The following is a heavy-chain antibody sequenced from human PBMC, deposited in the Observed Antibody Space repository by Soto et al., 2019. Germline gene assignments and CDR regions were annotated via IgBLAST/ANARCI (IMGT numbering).Heavy chain of an antibody. CDR2: ISSKGVST. J-gene: IGHJ4*02. Sequence: LRLSCTASGFTFSVYAMHWVRQAPGKGLEYVSGISSKGVSTYYADSVKGRFVNSRDYSKSTVYLRMNSLRPEDTAVYYCVAGKLIPFDYWGQGTLVTVSS. CDR1: GFTFSVYA. CDR3: VAGKLIPFDY. V-gene: IGHV3-64D*08.